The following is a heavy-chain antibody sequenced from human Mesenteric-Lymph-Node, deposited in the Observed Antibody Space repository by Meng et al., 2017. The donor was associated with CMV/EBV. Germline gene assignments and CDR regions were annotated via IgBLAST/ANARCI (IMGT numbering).Heavy chain of an antibody. CDR3: AVTYCGDDCYFNDAFDI. CDR2: INAYNGNT. V-gene: IGHV1-18*01. CDR1: YTVTNYG. Sequence: YTVTNYGVNGVRQAPGQGLEWVGWINAYNGNTNYAQNLQDRVTMTTDTSTNTASMELRSLRSDDTAMYYCAVTYCGDDCYFNDAFDIWGQGTMVTVSS. D-gene: IGHD2-21*01. J-gene: IGHJ3*02.